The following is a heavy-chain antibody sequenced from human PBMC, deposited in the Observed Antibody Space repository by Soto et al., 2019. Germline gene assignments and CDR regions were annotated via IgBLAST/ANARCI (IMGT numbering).Heavy chain of an antibody. CDR1: GFTFSNSW. V-gene: IGHV3-15*01. D-gene: IGHD2-2*01. CDR3: TRHPLGYCSSSSCYDYFDY. J-gene: IGHJ4*02. Sequence: PGGSLRLSCAASGFTFSNSWMSWVRQAPGKGLEWVGRIKSKTNGGTTDYAAPVQGRFTISRDDSENTLYLQMNSLKTEDTAVYYCTRHPLGYCSSSSCYDYFDYWGQGTLVTVSS. CDR2: IKSKTNGGTT.